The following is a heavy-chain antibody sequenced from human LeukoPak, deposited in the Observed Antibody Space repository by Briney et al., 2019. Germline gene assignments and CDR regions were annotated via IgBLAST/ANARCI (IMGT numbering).Heavy chain of an antibody. J-gene: IGHJ6*03. CDR3: ARTQLRDYYYMDV. Sequence: SETLSLTCTVSGGSISSYYWSWIRQPPGKGLEGIGYIYTSGSTYYNPSLKSRVTISVDTSKNQFSLKLSSVTAADTAVYYCARTQLRDYYYMDVWGKGTTVTVSS. CDR2: IYTSGST. D-gene: IGHD6-6*01. CDR1: GGSISSYY. V-gene: IGHV4-4*09.